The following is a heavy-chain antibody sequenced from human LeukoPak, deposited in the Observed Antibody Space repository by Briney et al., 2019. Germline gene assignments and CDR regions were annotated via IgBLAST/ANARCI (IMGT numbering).Heavy chain of an antibody. CDR1: GYTFTSYG. CDR3: ARDQGSGYYRDYYHYYMDV. V-gene: IGHV1-18*01. CDR2: ISAYNGNT. J-gene: IGHJ6*03. D-gene: IGHD3-22*01. Sequence: ASVKVSCKASGYTFTSYGINWVRQAPGRGLEWMGWISAYNGNTNYAQKFQGRVTITADESTSTAYMELSSLRSEDTAVYYCARDQGSGYYRDYYHYYMDVWGKGTTVTVSS.